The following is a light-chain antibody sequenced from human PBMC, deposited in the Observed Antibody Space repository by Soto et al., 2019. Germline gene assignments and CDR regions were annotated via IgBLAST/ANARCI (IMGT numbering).Light chain of an antibody. V-gene: IGLV2-8*01. CDR3: SSYGGSNNLL. Sequence: QSALTQPPSASGSPGQSVTISCTGTSRDIGGYDFVSWYQQHPGKAPKLLIYDVSKRPSGVPDRFSGSKSGNTASLTVSGLQTDYEADYYCSSYGGSNNLLFGGGTKLTVL. J-gene: IGLJ2*01. CDR2: DVS. CDR1: SRDIGGYDF.